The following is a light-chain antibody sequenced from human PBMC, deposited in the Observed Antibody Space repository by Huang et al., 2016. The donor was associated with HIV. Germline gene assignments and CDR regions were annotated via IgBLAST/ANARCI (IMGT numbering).Light chain of an antibody. J-gene: IGKJ2*01. CDR3: QQYGSSPPYT. V-gene: IGKV3-20*01. CDR2: GAS. CDR1: QSVSSSY. Sequence: EIVLTQSPGTLSLSPGERATLSCRDSQSVSSSYLAWYQQKPGQAPRLLIYGASSRATGIPDRFSGSGSGTDFTLTISRLEPEDFAVYYCQQYGSSPPYTFGQGTKLENK.